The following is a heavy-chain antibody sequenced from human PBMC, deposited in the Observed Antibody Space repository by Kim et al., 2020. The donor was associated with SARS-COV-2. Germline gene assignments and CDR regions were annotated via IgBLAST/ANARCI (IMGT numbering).Heavy chain of an antibody. Sequence: TTEHAASVKGRFTISRDDSKSITYLQMNSLKTEDTAVYYCSRDNWQQRDYWGQGTLVTVSS. D-gene: IGHD6-13*01. V-gene: IGHV3-49*02. CDR3: SRDNWQQRDY. CDR2: TT. J-gene: IGHJ4*02.